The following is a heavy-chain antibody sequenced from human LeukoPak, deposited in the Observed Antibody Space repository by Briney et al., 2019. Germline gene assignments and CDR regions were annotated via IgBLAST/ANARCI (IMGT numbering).Heavy chain of an antibody. Sequence: SVKVSCKASGGTFSSYAISWVRQAPGQGLEWMGGIIPIFGTANYTQKFQGRVTITADESTSTAYMELSSVRSEDTAVYYCARDALRGYSYGLTIDYWGQGTLVTVSS. CDR1: GGTFSSYA. CDR2: IIPIFGTA. CDR3: ARDALRGYSYGLTIDY. J-gene: IGHJ4*02. D-gene: IGHD5-18*01. V-gene: IGHV1-69*01.